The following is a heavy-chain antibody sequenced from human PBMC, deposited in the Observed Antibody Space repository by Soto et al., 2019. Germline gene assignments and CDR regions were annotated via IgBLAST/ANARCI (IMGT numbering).Heavy chain of an antibody. CDR3: ARGSGGSNWDHDYYYYMDV. Sequence: QVQLQQWGAGLLKPSETLSVTCAVYGGSFSGYYWSWIRQPPGKGLEWIGEINHSGSTNYNPSLKSRVTISVDTSKNQFSLKLSSVTAADTAVYYCARGSGGSNWDHDYYYYMDVWGKGTTVTVS. CDR1: GGSFSGYY. J-gene: IGHJ6*03. CDR2: INHSGST. V-gene: IGHV4-34*01. D-gene: IGHD6-13*01.